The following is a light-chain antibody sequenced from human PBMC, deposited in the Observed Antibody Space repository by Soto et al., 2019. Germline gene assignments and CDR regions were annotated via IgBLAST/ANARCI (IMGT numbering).Light chain of an antibody. CDR2: DAS. CDR3: QHRDNWSYI. V-gene: IGKV3-11*01. CDR1: QSVGSY. J-gene: IGKJ2*01. Sequence: EIVLTQSPATLSLSPGERATLSCRASQSVGSYLGWYQHKPGQAPRLLIYDASNRAPGIPARFSGSGSGTDFTLTISSLEPEDFAVYYCQHRDNWSYIFGQGTKLEMK.